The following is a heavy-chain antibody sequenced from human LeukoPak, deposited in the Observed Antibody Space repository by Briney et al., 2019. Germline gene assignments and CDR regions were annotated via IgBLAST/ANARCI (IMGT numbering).Heavy chain of an antibody. CDR3: ARDSDSGSYNVHAY. Sequence: ASVKVSCKASGYTFTSYYMHWVRQAPGRGLEWMGVINPSGGGTSYPQKFQGRVTLTRDTSTSTVYMELSSLRSEDAAVYYCARDSDSGSYNVHAYWGQGTLVTVSS. CDR2: INPSGGGT. CDR1: GYTFTSYY. V-gene: IGHV1-46*01. J-gene: IGHJ4*02. D-gene: IGHD3-10*01.